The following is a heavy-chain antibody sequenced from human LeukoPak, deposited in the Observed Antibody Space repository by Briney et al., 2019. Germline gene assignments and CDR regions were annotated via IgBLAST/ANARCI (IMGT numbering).Heavy chain of an antibody. CDR2: INPSGGGT. V-gene: IGHV1-46*01. Sequence: GASVKVSCKASGYTFTDYYIHWVRQAPGQGLEWMGMINPSGGGTTYAQKFQGRVSITRDTSTSTVYMELSSLRSEDTAVYYCARDREDRDGYSSYYMDVWGKGTTVTISS. D-gene: IGHD5-24*01. CDR1: GYTFTDYY. J-gene: IGHJ6*03. CDR3: ARDREDRDGYSSYYMDV.